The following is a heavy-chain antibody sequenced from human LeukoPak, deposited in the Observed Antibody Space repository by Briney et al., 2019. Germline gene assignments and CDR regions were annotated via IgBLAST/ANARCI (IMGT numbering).Heavy chain of an antibody. CDR2: IYTSGST. CDR1: GGSISSYY. J-gene: IGHJ4*02. CDR3: VRDRIPYDSSGSWYHFDY. D-gene: IGHD3-22*01. Sequence: SETLSLTCTVSGGSISSYYWSWIRQPAGKGLEWIGRIYTSGSTNYNPSLKSRVTMSVDTSKNQFSLKLSSVTAADTAVYYCVRDRIPYDSSGSWYHFDYWGQGTLVTVSS. V-gene: IGHV4-4*07.